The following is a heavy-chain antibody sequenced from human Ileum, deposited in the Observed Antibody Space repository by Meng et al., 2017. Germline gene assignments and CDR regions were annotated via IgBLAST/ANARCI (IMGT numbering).Heavy chain of an antibody. D-gene: IGHD2/OR15-2a*01. CDR3: ASSTSGPELNY. CDR1: GGSISSSAYS. V-gene: IGHV4-30-2*01. Sequence: HLQLQESGSGLVTSSQTLSLTCTVSGGSISSSAYSWTWIRQPPGKGLEWIGYIYQVGSTNNNPSLKSRVTIFVDTSKNQFSLKLTSVTAADTAVYYCASSTSGPELNYWGQGTLVTVSS. J-gene: IGHJ4*02. CDR2: IYQVGST.